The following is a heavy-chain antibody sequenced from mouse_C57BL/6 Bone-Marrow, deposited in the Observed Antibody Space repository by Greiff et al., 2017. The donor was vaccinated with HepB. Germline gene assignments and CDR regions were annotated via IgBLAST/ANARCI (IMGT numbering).Heavy chain of an antibody. Sequence: VKLQQPGAELVKPGASVKVSCKASGYTFTSYWMHWVKQRPGQGLEWIGRIHPSDSDTNYNQKFKGKATLTVDKSSSTAYMQLSSLTSEDSAVYYCAIGHYYGSSYPAWFAYWGQGTLVTVSA. J-gene: IGHJ3*01. D-gene: IGHD1-1*01. CDR1: GYTFTSYW. CDR3: AIGHYYGSSYPAWFAY. V-gene: IGHV1-74*01. CDR2: IHPSDSDT.